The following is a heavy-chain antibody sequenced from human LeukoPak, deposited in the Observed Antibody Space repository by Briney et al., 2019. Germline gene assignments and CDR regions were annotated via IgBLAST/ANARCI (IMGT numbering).Heavy chain of an antibody. D-gene: IGHD3-22*01. Sequence: SETLSLTCAVSGGSISSSNWWSWVRQPPGKGLEWIGEIYHSGSTNYNPSLKSRVTISVDKSKNQFSLKLSSVTAADTAVYYCARVSYYYDSSYAFDIWGQGTMVTVSS. CDR1: GGSISSSNW. CDR2: IYHSGST. CDR3: ARVSYYYDSSYAFDI. J-gene: IGHJ3*02. V-gene: IGHV4-4*02.